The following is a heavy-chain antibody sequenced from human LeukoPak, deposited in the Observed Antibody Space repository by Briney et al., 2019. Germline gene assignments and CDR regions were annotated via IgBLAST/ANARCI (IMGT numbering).Heavy chain of an antibody. J-gene: IGHJ6*02. D-gene: IGHD1-26*01. Sequence: PGGSLRLSCAASGFTFSTYEMIWVRQAPGKGLEWISYIGSSDSSDSSKYYADSVKGRFTISRDNAKNSLYLQMNSLRAEDTALYYCARVGPYYYYYGLDVWGHGTTVTVSS. CDR1: GFTFSTYE. CDR3: ARVGPYYYYYGLDV. V-gene: IGHV3-48*03. CDR2: IGSSDSSDSSK.